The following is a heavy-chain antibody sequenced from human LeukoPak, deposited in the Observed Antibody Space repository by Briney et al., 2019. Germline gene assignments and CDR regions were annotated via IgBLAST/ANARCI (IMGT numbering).Heavy chain of an antibody. CDR3: ARDNEYYGSGSYYDWFDP. V-gene: IGHV3-21*01. D-gene: IGHD3-10*01. CDR1: GFTFSSYS. J-gene: IGHJ5*02. Sequence: GGSLRLSCAASGFTFSSYSMNWVRQAPGNGLEWVSSISSSSSYIYYADSVKGRFTISRDNAKNSLYLQMNSLRAEDTAVYYCARDNEYYGSGSYYDWFDPWGQGTLVTVSS. CDR2: ISSSSSYI.